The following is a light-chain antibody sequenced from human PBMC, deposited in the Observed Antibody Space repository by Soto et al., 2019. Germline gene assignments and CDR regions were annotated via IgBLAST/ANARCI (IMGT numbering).Light chain of an antibody. V-gene: IGLV2-14*01. CDR3: SSYTSSSPRV. J-gene: IGLJ1*01. Sequence: QSVLTQPASVSGSPGQSITISCTGTSSDVGGYNYVSWYQQHPGKAPKLMIYDVSNRPSGVSNRFSGSKSGNTASLTISGLQAEDAADYYCSSYTSSSPRVFGTGTKVTVL. CDR1: SSDVGGYNY. CDR2: DVS.